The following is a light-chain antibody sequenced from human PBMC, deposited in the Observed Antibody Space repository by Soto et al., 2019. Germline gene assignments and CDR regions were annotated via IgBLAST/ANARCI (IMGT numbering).Light chain of an antibody. CDR2: EVF. Sequence: AGLTQAPLSLPVTLGQPASISCRSSQGLVYSDGGTYLNLFQQRPGQSPRRLIYEVFRRDSGVTDRFSGSGSGTDFTLKISRVEAEDVGIYYCMEGKHWVFGQGTKVDIK. CDR3: MEGKHWV. CDR1: QGLVYSDGGTY. J-gene: IGKJ2*01. V-gene: IGKV2-30*01.